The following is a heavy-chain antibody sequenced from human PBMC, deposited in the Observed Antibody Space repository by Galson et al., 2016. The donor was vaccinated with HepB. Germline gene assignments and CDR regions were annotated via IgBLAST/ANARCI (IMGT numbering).Heavy chain of an antibody. J-gene: IGHJ4*02. D-gene: IGHD3-3*01. CDR1: GGSFTSGGHY. V-gene: IGHV4-31*03. CDR2: VYNSGPVYHTGGS. Sequence: TLSLTCTVSGGSFTSGGHYWNWIRQRPGQGLEWLACVYNSGPVYHTGGSYYNPSVESRVSVSADTSADQFSLTLRSVTAADTGVYYCARGVDLVPATHPPLCDSWGQGILVTVS. CDR3: ARGVDLVPATHPPLCDS.